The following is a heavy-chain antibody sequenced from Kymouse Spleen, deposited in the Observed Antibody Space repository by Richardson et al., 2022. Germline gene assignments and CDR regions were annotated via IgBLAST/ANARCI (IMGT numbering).Heavy chain of an antibody. D-gene: IGHD1-7*01. CDR2: IWYDGSNK. CDR1: GFTFSSYG. CDR3: ARDEGNNWNSFDY. J-gene: IGHJ4*02. V-gene: IGHV3-33*01. Sequence: QVQLVESGGGVVQPGRSLRLSCAASGFTFSSYGMHWVRQAPGKGLEWVAVIWYDGSNKYYADSVKGRFTISRDNSKNTLYLQMNSLRAEDTAVYYCARDEGNNWNSFDYWGQGTLVTVSS.